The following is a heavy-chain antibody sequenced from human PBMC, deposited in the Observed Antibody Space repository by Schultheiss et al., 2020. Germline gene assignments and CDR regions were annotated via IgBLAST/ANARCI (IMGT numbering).Heavy chain of an antibody. CDR1: GFTFSDYY. D-gene: IGHD1-1*01. J-gene: IGHJ6*02. CDR3: AALTRGNYYYYGMDV. Sequence: GESLKISCAASGFTFSDYYMSWIRQAPGKGLEWVSYISSSGSTIYYADSVKGRFTISRDNSKNTLYLQMNSLRAEDTAVYYCAALTRGNYYYYGMDVWGQGTTVTGSS. V-gene: IGHV3-11*01. CDR2: ISSSGSTI.